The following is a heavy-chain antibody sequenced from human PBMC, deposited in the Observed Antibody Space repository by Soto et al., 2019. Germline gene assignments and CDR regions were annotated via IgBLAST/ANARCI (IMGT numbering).Heavy chain of an antibody. V-gene: IGHV3-33*01. J-gene: IGHJ4*02. D-gene: IGHD6-19*01. Sequence: GGSLRLSCAASGFTFSSYGMHWVRQAPGKGLEWVAVIWYDGSNKYYADSVKGRFTISRDNSKNTLYLQMNSLRAEDTAVYYCARDSSGWYGSTRYYFDYWGQGTLVTVSS. CDR2: IWYDGSNK. CDR3: ARDSSGWYGSTRYYFDY. CDR1: GFTFSSYG.